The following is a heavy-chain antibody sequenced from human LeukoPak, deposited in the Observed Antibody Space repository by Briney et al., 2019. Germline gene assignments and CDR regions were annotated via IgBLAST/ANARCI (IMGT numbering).Heavy chain of an antibody. CDR2: SKNDGSST. V-gene: IGHV3-74*01. J-gene: IGHJ3*02. CDR3: ARDLGGSGNYYTNDAFDI. Sequence: PGGSLRLSCAVSGFTSSGDWMHWVRQAPGKGLVWVSRSKNDGSSTSYADSVKGRFTISRDNAKNTLYLQMNSLRAEDTAVYYCARDLGGSGNYYTNDAFDIWGQGTMVTVSS. CDR1: GFTSSGDW. D-gene: IGHD3-10*01.